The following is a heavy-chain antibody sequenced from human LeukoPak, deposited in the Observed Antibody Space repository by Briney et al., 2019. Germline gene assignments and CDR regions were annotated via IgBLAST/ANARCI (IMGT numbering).Heavy chain of an antibody. CDR3: GIMGGYSSTWCFDT. V-gene: IGHV3-23*01. CDR2: ISGSGGST. CDR1: GFTFSNYA. Sequence: GGSLRLSCAASGFTFSNYAMSWVRQAPGKGLEWVSAISGSGGSTDYADSVKGRFTISRDNSKNTLDLQMNSLRAEDTAVYYCGIMGGYSSTWCFDTWGQGTLVTVSS. J-gene: IGHJ4*01. D-gene: IGHD6-13*01.